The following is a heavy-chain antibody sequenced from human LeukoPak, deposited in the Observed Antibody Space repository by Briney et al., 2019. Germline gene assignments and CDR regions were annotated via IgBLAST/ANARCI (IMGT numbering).Heavy chain of an antibody. V-gene: IGHV3-66*02. CDR2: IYSGGST. J-gene: IGHJ4*02. D-gene: IGHD5-24*01. CDR3: ARDRGDGYKY. CDR1: GFTVSSNY. Sequence: GGSLRLSCAAPGFTVSSNYMSWVRQAPGKGLEWVSVIYSGGSTYYADSVKGRFTISRDNSKNTLYLQMNSLRAEDTAVYYCARDRGDGYKYWGQGTLVTVSS.